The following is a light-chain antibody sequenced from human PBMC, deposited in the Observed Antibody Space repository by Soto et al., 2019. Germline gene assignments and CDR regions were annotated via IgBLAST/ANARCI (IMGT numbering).Light chain of an antibody. V-gene: IGKV3-11*01. CDR3: QQRSNWPLT. Sequence: EIVLTQSPATLYLSPGERATLSCRASQSISSYLAWYQQKPGQAPRLLIYDASNRATGVPARFSGSGSGTDFTLPISSLEPEDSAVYYCQQRSNWPLTFGPGTKVDIK. CDR2: DAS. J-gene: IGKJ3*01. CDR1: QSISSY.